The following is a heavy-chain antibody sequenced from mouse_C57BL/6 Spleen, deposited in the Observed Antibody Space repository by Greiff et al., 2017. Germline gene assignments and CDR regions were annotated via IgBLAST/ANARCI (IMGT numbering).Heavy chain of an antibody. J-gene: IGHJ3*01. D-gene: IGHD1-1*01. CDR1: GYTFTDYY. CDR2: INPNNGGT. CDR3: ARPFDYYGRPWFAY. Sequence: EVKLQQSGPELVKPGASVKISCKASGYTFTDYYMNWVKQSHGKSLEWIGDINPNNGGTSYNQKFKGKATLTVDKSSSTAYMELRSLTSEDSAVYYCARPFDYYGRPWFAYWGQGTLVTVSA. V-gene: IGHV1-26*01.